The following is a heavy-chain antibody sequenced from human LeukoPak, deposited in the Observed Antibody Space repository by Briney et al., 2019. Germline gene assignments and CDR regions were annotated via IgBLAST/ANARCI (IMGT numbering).Heavy chain of an antibody. D-gene: IGHD3-22*01. Sequence: SETLSLTCTVSGGSISSYSWSWLRQPPGKGLEWIGYIYHSGSTYYNPSLKSRVTISVDRSKNQFSLKLSSVTAADTAVYYCARGPYYYDSSGYYPPYFDYWGQGTLVTVSS. V-gene: IGHV4-30-2*01. CDR2: IYHSGST. J-gene: IGHJ4*02. CDR1: GGSISSYS. CDR3: ARGPYYYDSSGYYPPYFDY.